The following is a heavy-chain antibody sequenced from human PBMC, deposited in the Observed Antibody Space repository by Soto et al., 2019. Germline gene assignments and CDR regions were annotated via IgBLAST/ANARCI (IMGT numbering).Heavy chain of an antibody. CDR3: ARRVQVWLPDYYGMDV. D-gene: IGHD5-18*01. Sequence: QAQLVQSGAEVKKPGASGNVSCKASGYEYVTYAITWVRQRPGQRLEWMGWISTLNGNTNYAQNFQGRVTMTTDTSTRRVHLELRSMRSDYTAVYCCARRVQVWLPDYYGMDVWGQGTTVTVSS. J-gene: IGHJ6*02. CDR2: ISTLNGNT. V-gene: IGHV1-18*01. CDR1: GYEYVTYA.